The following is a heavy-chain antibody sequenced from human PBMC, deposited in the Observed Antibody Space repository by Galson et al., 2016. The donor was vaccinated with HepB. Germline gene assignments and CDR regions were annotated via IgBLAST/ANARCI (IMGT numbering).Heavy chain of an antibody. CDR2: ITAGGNNS. CDR1: GFTFSTYP. CDR3: EKYVGLDGFDY. D-gene: IGHD3/OR15-3a*01. J-gene: IGHJ4*02. Sequence: SLRLSCAASGFTFSTYPMGWVRQAPGKGPEWVSGITAGGNNSYYSDSVKGRFAISRDNSKNTLYLQLENLRGEDTAVYYCEKYVGLDGFDYWGQGTLVIVSS. V-gene: IGHV3-23*01.